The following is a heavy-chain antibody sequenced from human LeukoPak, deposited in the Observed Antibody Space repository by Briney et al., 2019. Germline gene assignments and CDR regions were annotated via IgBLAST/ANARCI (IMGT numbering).Heavy chain of an antibody. J-gene: IGHJ1*01. V-gene: IGHV3-23*01. CDR3: AKDEAQYFQH. Sequence: PAGSLRLTCAASGFTFSSYAMSWVRQAPGKGLEWVSAISVSGGSTYYADPVKGRFTMSRDNSKNTVHLQMNSLRVEDTAVYYCAKDEAQYFQHWGQGTLVTVSA. CDR1: GFTFSSYA. CDR2: ISVSGGST.